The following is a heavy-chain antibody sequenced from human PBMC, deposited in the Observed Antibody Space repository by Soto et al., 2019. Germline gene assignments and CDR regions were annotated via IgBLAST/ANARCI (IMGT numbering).Heavy chain of an antibody. CDR3: ARALGSWGSYYFDH. CDR1: GFSLDTWGVG. Sequence: QITLKESGPTLVRPTQTLTLTCTVSGFSLDTWGVGVGWIRQPPGKAPEWLALIYWDDDKRYSPSLKNRLTITKDTSNYQVVLTVTNMDPVDTVTYYCARALGSWGSYYFDHWGQGTLVTVSS. CDR2: IYWDDDK. D-gene: IGHD3-16*01. J-gene: IGHJ4*02. V-gene: IGHV2-5*02.